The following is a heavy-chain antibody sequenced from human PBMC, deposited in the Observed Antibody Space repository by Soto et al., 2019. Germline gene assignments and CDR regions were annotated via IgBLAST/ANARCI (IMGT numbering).Heavy chain of an antibody. J-gene: IGHJ6*02. D-gene: IGHD6-13*01. Sequence: SETLSLTCTVSGGSISSSSYYWGWIRQPPGKGLEWIGSIYYSGSTYYNPSLKSRVTISVDTSKNQFFLKLSSVTAADTAVYYCARHGDSIAAAGSFYYYYYGMDVWGQGTTVTVS. CDR2: IYYSGST. CDR1: GGSISSSSYY. CDR3: ARHGDSIAAAGSFYYYYYGMDV. V-gene: IGHV4-39*01.